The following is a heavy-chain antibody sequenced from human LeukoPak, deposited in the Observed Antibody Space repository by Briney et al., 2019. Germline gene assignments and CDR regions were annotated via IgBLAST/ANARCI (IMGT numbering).Heavy chain of an antibody. CDR2: ICPGDSDT. CDR1: GYSFTSYW. V-gene: IGHV5-51*01. J-gene: IGHJ6*02. CDR3: ARHQTEYCSSTSCYDYYGMDV. Sequence: GESLKISCKGSGYSFTSYWIGWVRQMPGKGLEWMGIICPGDSDTRYSPSFQGQVTISADKSISTAYLQWSSLMASDTAMYYCARHQTEYCSSTSCYDYYGMDVWGQGTTVTVSS. D-gene: IGHD2-2*01.